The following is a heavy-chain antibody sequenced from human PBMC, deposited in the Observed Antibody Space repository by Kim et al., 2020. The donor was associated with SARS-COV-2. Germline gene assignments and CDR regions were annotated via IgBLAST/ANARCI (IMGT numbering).Heavy chain of an antibody. D-gene: IGHD7-27*01. J-gene: IGHJ4*02. Sequence: SSSSSTIYYADSVKGRFTISRDNAKNSLYLQMNSLIAEDTAVYYCARLGYWGQGTLVTVSS. CDR2: SSSSSTI. CDR3: ARLGY. V-gene: IGHV3-48*04.